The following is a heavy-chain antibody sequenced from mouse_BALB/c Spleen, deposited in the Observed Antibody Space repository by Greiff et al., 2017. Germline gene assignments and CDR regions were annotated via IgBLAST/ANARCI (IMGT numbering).Heavy chain of an antibody. V-gene: IGHV5-9-4*01. Sequence: EVMLVESGGGLVKPGGSLKLSCAASGFTFSSYAISWVRQSPEKRLEWVAEISSGGSYTYYPDTVTGRFTISRDNAKNTLYLEMSSLRSEDTAMYYCARATVVGRVAWFAYWGQGTLVTVSA. CDR1: GFTFSSYA. CDR3: ARATVVGRVAWFAY. J-gene: IGHJ3*01. CDR2: ISSGGSYT. D-gene: IGHD1-1*01.